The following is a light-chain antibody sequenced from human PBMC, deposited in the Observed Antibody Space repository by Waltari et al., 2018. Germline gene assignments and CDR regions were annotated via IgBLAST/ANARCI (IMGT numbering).Light chain of an antibody. CDR1: QSVLYSSNNKNY. CDR2: WAS. V-gene: IGKV4-1*01. J-gene: IGKJ2*01. CDR3: QQHYSTPYT. Sequence: DFVMTQSPDSLAVSLGERATINCKSSQSVLYSSNNKNYLAWYQQKPGQPPKLLIYWASTRESGVPDRFSGSGSGTDFTLTISSLQAEDVAVYYCQQHYSTPYTFGQGTNLEIK.